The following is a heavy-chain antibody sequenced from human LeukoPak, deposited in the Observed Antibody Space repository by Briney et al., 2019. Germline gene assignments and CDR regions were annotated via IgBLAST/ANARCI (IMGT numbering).Heavy chain of an antibody. CDR3: AIIDDYGDYGGY. V-gene: IGHV3-23*01. J-gene: IGHJ4*02. CDR2: ITNSGGTT. D-gene: IGHD4-17*01. Sequence: GGSLRLSCAASGFPFSSYAMSWVRQAPGKGLEWVSPITNSGGTTYYADSVKGRLTISRDNSKNTLYLQMNSLRAEDTAVYYCAIIDDYGDYGGYWGQGTLVTVSS. CDR1: GFPFSSYA.